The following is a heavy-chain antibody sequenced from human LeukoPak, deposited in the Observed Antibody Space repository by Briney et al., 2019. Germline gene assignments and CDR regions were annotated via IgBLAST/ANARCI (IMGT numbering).Heavy chain of an antibody. CDR2: IKQDGSEE. D-gene: IGHD6-13*01. J-gene: IGHJ4*02. CDR3: AKATEGIAAAGNDY. V-gene: IGHV3-7*03. CDR1: ELAFSGYG. Sequence: PGGSLRLSCASSELAFSGYGMTWVRQAPGKGLEWVDNIKQDGSEEYYVDSVKGRFTISRDNSKNTLYLQMNSLRAEDTAVYYCAKATEGIAAAGNDYWGQGTLVTVSS.